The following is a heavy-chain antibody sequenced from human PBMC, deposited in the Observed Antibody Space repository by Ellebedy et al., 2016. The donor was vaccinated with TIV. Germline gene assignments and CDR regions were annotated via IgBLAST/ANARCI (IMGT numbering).Heavy chain of an antibody. D-gene: IGHD1-26*01. V-gene: IGHV4-39*07. Sequence: ESLKISXPVSGDSISSSSYYWGWFRQPPGKGPEWIGSIYYSGSTYYNPSLKSRVTLSLDTSKNQFSLKLSSVTAADTAVYYCARDPSGSQVPFDFWGQGTLVTVSS. CDR2: IYYSGST. CDR1: GDSISSSSYY. CDR3: ARDPSGSQVPFDF. J-gene: IGHJ4*02.